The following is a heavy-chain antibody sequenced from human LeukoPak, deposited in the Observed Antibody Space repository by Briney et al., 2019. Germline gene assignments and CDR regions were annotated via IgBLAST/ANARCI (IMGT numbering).Heavy chain of an antibody. V-gene: IGHV3-23*01. CDR1: GFTFSNYA. CDR2: VNGNGGST. Sequence: AGGSLRLSCAASGFTFSNYAMSWVRQAPGKGLEWVSGVNGNGGSTSYADSVKGRFTIFRDNSKNTVYLQMNSLRVEDTAVYYCAKSLYGGCDYWGQGTVVTVSS. CDR3: AKSLYGGCDY. D-gene: IGHD3-16*02. J-gene: IGHJ4*02.